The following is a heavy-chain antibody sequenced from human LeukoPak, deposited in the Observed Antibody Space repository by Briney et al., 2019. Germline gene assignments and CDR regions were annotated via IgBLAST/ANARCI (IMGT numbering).Heavy chain of an antibody. CDR1: GFTFSNYS. CDR2: ISTSSSYI. V-gene: IGHV3-21*01. J-gene: IGHJ4*02. D-gene: IGHD1-7*01. Sequence: GGSLRLSCEASGFTFSNYSMNWVRQAPGKGLEWISSISTSSSYIYYADSVKGRFTTSRDNAKNSLYLQMNGLRAEDTAIYYCARSKWNYVSGYFNFWGQGTLVTVSS. CDR3: ARSKWNYVSGYFNF.